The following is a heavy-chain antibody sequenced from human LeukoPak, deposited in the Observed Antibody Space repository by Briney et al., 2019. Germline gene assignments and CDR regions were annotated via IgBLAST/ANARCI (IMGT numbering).Heavy chain of an antibody. D-gene: IGHD6-19*01. CDR3: AKGSGSGWYGWLDP. CDR2: VTGSGGST. V-gene: IGHV3-23*01. Sequence: PGGSLRLSCGASGFTLGSYAMTWVRQAPGKGLEWVSTVTGSGGSTYYGDSVKGRFTVSRDNSKNTLYLQMNSLRAEDTAVYYCAKGSGSGWYGWLDPWGQGTLVTVSS. J-gene: IGHJ5*02. CDR1: GFTLGSYA.